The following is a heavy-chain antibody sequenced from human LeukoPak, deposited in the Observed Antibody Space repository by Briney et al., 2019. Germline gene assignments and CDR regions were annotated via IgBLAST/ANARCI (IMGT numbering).Heavy chain of an antibody. V-gene: IGHV4-34*01. Sequence: SETLSLTCAVYGGSFSGYYWSWIRQPPGKGLEWIGEINHSGSTNYNPSLKSRVTISVDTSKNQFSLKLSSVTAADTAVYYCARHPSIFGVVSPFDYWGQGTLVTVSS. D-gene: IGHD3-3*01. CDR2: INHSGST. CDR1: GGSFSGYY. CDR3: ARHPSIFGVVSPFDY. J-gene: IGHJ4*02.